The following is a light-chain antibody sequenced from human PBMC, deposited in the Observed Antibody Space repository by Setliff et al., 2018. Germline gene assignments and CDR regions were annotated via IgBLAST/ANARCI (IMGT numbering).Light chain of an antibody. Sequence: QSALTQPAAVSGSPGQSIAVSCAGTSSDVGGYNYVSWYQQHPGKAPKLIIYEVTKRPSGVSDRFSGSKSGNTASLTISGLQAEDEADYYCSSYTSSSTLGVFGTGTKVTVL. J-gene: IGLJ1*01. CDR1: SSDVGGYNY. CDR3: SSYTSSSTLGV. CDR2: EVT. V-gene: IGLV2-14*03.